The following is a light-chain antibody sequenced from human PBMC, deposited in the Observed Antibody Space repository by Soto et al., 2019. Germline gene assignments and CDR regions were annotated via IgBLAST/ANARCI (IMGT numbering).Light chain of an antibody. CDR3: QQYGSSSMYT. CDR2: GAS. J-gene: IGKJ2*01. V-gene: IGKV3-20*01. CDR1: QSVSSSY. Sequence: EIVLTQSPGTLSLSPGERATLSCRASQSVSSSYLAWYQQKPGQAPRLLIYGASSRATGIPHRFSGSGSGTDFTLTISRLEPEDFAVYYCQQYGSSSMYTFGQGTKLEIK.